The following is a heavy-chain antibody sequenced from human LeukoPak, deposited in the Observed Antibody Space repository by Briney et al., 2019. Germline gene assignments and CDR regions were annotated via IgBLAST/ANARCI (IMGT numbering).Heavy chain of an antibody. CDR1: GYPFTSYG. J-gene: IGHJ4*02. D-gene: IGHD3-22*01. V-gene: IGHV1-18*04. Sequence: ASVKVSCKASGYPFTSYGISWVRQAPGQGLEWMGWISVYNGNTNYAPKLQGRVTMTTDTSTSTAYMEVRSLRSDDTAIYYCARLQVGPMTLVSWGQGTLVTVSS. CDR3: ARLQVGPMTLVS. CDR2: ISVYNGNT.